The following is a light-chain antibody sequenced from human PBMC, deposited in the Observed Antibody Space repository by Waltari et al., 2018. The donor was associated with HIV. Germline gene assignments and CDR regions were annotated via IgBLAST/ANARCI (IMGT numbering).Light chain of an antibody. CDR3: SSFGRGNTVL. CDR2: EVN. J-gene: IGLJ2*01. V-gene: IGLV2-14*01. Sequence: QSALTQPASVSGSPGQSIPLPCPATSRDVGSSHYVSWYQLYPGKAPKVMMFEVNNRPSGVSDRFSGSKSGNTASLTISGLQVEDEAVYFCSSFGRGNTVLFGGGTKVTVL. CDR1: SRDVGSSHY.